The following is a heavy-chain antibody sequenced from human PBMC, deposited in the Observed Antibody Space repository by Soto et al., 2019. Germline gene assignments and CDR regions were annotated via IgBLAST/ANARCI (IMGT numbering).Heavy chain of an antibody. J-gene: IGHJ4*02. CDR2: ISAYNGNT. V-gene: IGHV1-18*01. D-gene: IGHD2-15*01. CDR1: GSTFTSYG. Sequence: QVQLVQSGAEVKKPGASVKVSCKASGSTFTSYGISWVRQAPGQGLEWRGWISAYNGNTNYAQKLQGRFTMTTATSTSTAYMELRSLRSDDTAVYYCARQGYCSGGSCSGLLGYWGQGTLVTVSS. CDR3: ARQGYCSGGSCSGLLGY.